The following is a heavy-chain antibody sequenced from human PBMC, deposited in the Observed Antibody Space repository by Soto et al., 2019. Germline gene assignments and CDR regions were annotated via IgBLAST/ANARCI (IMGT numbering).Heavy chain of an antibody. V-gene: IGHV1-69*13. D-gene: IGHD2-2*02. Sequence: ASVKVSCKASGGTFSSYAISWVRQAPGQGLEWMGGIIPIFGTANYAQKFQGRVTITADESTSTAYMELSSLRSEDTAVYYCARDNPVVPAAIDWFDPWGQGTLVTVSS. CDR2: IIPIFGTA. CDR3: ARDNPVVPAAIDWFDP. CDR1: GGTFSSYA. J-gene: IGHJ5*02.